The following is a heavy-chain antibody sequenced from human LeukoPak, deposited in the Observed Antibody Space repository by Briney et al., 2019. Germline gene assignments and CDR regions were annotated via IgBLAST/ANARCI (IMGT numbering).Heavy chain of an antibody. CDR1: GGSFSGYY. CDR3: ARAYKLDY. Sequence: SETLSLTCAVYGGSFSGYYWSWIRQPPGKGLEWIGEINHRGSTNYNPSLKSRVTISVDTSKNQFSLKLSSVTAADTAVYYCARAYKLDYWGQGTLVTVSS. D-gene: IGHD2-2*01. J-gene: IGHJ4*02. V-gene: IGHV4-34*01. CDR2: INHRGST.